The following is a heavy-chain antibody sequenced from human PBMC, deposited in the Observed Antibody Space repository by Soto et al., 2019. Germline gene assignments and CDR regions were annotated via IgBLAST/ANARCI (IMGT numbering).Heavy chain of an antibody. V-gene: IGHV4-31*03. D-gene: IGHD3-22*01. CDR2: IYYSGST. Sequence: QVQLQESGPGLVKPSQTLSLTCTVSGGSISSGGYYWSWIRQHPGKGLEWIGYIYYSGSTYYNPSLKSRVTISVDTSKNHFSLKLSSVTAADTAVYYCARSRSGYSNDAFDIWGQGTMVTVSS. CDR1: GGSISSGGYY. CDR3: ARSRSGYSNDAFDI. J-gene: IGHJ3*02.